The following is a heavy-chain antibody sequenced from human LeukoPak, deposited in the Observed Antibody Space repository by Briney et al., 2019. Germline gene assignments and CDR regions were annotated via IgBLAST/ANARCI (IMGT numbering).Heavy chain of an antibody. CDR1: GYTFTSYY. Sequence: ASVKVSCKASGYTFTSYYMHWVRQAPGQGLEWMGIINPSGGSTSYAQKFQGRVTVTRDTSTSTVHMELSGLRSEDTAVYYCAREQEGFDYWGQGTLVTVSS. CDR2: INPSGGST. CDR3: AREQEGFDY. J-gene: IGHJ4*02. V-gene: IGHV1-46*01.